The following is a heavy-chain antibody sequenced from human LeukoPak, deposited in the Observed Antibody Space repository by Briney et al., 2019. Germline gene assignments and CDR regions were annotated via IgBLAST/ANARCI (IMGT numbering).Heavy chain of an antibody. V-gene: IGHV3-48*04. Sequence: GGSLRLSCAASGFTFSSYNMNWVRQAPGKGLEWVSYISSSGSNRYYADSVKGRFTISRDNAKNSLYLQMNSLRAEDTAVYYCARETAYAFDIWGQGTMVTVSS. D-gene: IGHD2-21*01. CDR2: ISSSGSNR. CDR1: GFTFSSYN. CDR3: ARETAYAFDI. J-gene: IGHJ3*02.